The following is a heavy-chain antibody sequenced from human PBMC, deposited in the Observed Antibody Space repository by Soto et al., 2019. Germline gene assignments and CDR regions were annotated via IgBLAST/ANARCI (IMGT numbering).Heavy chain of an antibody. V-gene: IGHV3-23*01. CDR2: VSGGGGDT. CDR1: GFMFSSEA. D-gene: IGHD3-16*01. Sequence: EVKLLESGGGLVQPGGSLRLSCAASGFMFSSEAMTWVRQVPGKGLQWVALVSGGGGDTHYRDSVKGRFIISRDNSKNTVYLQMNSLRAEDTVVYHCAKTGVRSGLWEALDIWGQGAMVIVSS. J-gene: IGHJ3*02. CDR3: AKTGVRSGLWEALDI.